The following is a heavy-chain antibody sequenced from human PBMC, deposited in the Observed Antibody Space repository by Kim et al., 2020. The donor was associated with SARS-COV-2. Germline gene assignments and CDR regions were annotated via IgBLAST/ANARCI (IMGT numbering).Heavy chain of an antibody. J-gene: IGHJ4*02. CDR3: ARGGPGYGSRSYGVNY. Sequence: SVKGRCTITRDNSKNTLYLQMNRLRAKATAVYYCARGGPGYGSRSYGVNYWGQGTLVTVSP. V-gene: IGHV3-30*07. D-gene: IGHD3-10*01.